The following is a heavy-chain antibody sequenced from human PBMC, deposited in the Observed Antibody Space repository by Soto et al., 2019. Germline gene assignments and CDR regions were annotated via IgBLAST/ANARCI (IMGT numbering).Heavy chain of an antibody. CDR1: GDSFSSNSAA. J-gene: IGHJ6*03. V-gene: IGHV6-1*01. Sequence: PSQTLSLTCAISGDSFSSNSAAWNWIRQSPSRGLEWLGRTYYRSKWYNDYAVSVKSRITINPDTSKNQFSLQLNSVTPEDTAVYYCARAMGVAASCAYYYYMDVWGKGTTVTVSS. D-gene: IGHD6-13*01. CDR3: ARAMGVAASCAYYYYMDV. CDR2: TYYRSKWYN.